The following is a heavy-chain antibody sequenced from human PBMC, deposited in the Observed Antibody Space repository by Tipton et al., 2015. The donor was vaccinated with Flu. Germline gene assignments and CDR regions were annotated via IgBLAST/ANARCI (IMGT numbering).Heavy chain of an antibody. J-gene: IGHJ4*02. Sequence: TLSLTCTVSGDSISSGSYYWSWIRQPAGRGLEWVGRIYTSGGTDYNATLRSRVSTSVDTSKNQFSLNLRSVSAADTAVYYCANFPAGGFMAPDSWGQGTLVTFSS. CDR1: GDSISSGSYY. CDR2: IYTSGGT. CDR3: ANFPAGGFMAPDS. D-gene: IGHD1-26*01. V-gene: IGHV4-61*02.